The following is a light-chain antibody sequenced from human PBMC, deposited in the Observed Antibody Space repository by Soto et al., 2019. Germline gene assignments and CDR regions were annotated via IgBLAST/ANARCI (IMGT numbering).Light chain of an antibody. Sequence: VLKQSLGTLSLSPGERATLSCRASQDVSSSYLAWYQQKPGQAPRLLISDASTRATGIPARFSGSGSGTEFTLTISSLQSEDFALYYCHQYNSWPPGTFGQGTKVDI. CDR3: HQYNSWPPGT. J-gene: IGKJ2*01. CDR2: DAS. CDR1: QDVSSSY. V-gene: IGKV3-15*01.